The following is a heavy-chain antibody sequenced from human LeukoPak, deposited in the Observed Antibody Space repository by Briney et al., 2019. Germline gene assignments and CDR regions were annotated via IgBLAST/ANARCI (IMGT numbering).Heavy chain of an antibody. CDR2: IFHDGST. V-gene: IGHV4-4*02. J-gene: IGHJ3*01. D-gene: IGHD3-22*01. Sequence: SGTLSLTCVVSGNSISSNYWWSWVRQPPGKGLEWIGEIFHDGSTNYNPSLESRLTMSVDKSKNQFSLELSSVTAADTAVYYCTREVNYDSSGMWGQGTMVIVSS. CDR1: GNSISSNYW. CDR3: TREVNYDSSGM.